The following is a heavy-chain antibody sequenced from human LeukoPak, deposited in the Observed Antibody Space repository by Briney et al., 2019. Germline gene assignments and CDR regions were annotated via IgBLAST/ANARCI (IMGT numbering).Heavy chain of an antibody. CDR3: ARSTVAGVYYYYGMDV. CDR2: IYYSGST. CDR1: GGSISSGGYY. V-gene: IGHV4-61*08. D-gene: IGHD6-19*01. Sequence: SQTLSLTCTVSGGSISSGGYYWSWIRQPPGKGLEWIGYIYYSGSTNYNPSLKSRVTISVDTSKNQFSLKLSSVTAADTAVYYCARSTVAGVYYYYGMDVWGQGTTVTVSS. J-gene: IGHJ6*02.